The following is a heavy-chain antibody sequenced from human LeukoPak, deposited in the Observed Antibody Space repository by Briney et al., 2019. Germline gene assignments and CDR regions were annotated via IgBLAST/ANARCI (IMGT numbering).Heavy chain of an antibody. V-gene: IGHV3-74*01. CDR1: GFTFSSYW. CDR2: INLEGSST. Sequence: GGSLRLSCTISGFTFSSYWMHWVRQAPGKGLVWVSRINLEGSSTNYADSVKGRFTISRDNAKNTLYLQMNSLRAEDTALYYCARDPIGYSYIDYWGQGTMVTVSS. CDR3: ARDPIGYSYIDY. J-gene: IGHJ4*02. D-gene: IGHD5-18*01.